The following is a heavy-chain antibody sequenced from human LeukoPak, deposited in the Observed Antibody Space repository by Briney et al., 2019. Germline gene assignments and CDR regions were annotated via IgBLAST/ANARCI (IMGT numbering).Heavy chain of an antibody. V-gene: IGHV3-21*01. CDR1: GFTFSSYS. CDR3: ARCSTSYYPVN. J-gene: IGHJ4*02. D-gene: IGHD2-2*01. CDR2: ISSSSSYI. Sequence: GGSLRLSCAASGFTFSSYSMNWVRQAPGKGLEWVSSISSSSSYIYYADSVKGRFTISRDNAKNSLYLQMNSLRAEDTAVYYCARCSTSYYPVNWGQGTLVTVSS.